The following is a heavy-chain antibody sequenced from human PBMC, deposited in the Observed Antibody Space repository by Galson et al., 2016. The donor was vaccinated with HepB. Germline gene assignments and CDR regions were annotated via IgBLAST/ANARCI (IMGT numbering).Heavy chain of an antibody. CDR2: IYAYDGDT. Sequence: SVKVSCKASGYTFANYYIHWVRQAPGQGLEWMGLIYAYDGDTTYAQQFQGRVTMTRDRSTSTVYMDLSSLRSEDTAVYYCARGADSGYDLGDYWGQGTLVTVSS. CDR3: ARGADSGYDLGDY. V-gene: IGHV1-46*01. J-gene: IGHJ4*02. CDR1: GYTFANYY. D-gene: IGHD5-12*01.